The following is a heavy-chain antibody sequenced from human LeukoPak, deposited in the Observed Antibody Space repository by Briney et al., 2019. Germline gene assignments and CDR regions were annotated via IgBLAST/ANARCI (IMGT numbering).Heavy chain of an antibody. CDR3: ARESNTVTTRYFDY. V-gene: IGHV1-69*02. CDR2: IIPILGIA. J-gene: IGHJ4*02. Sequence: SVKVSCKASGGTFSSYTISWVRQAPGQGLEWMGRIIPILGIANYAQKFQGRVTITADKSTSTAYLELRSLRSDDTAVYYCARESNTVTTRYFDYWGQGTLVTVSS. D-gene: IGHD4-17*01. CDR1: GGTFSSYT.